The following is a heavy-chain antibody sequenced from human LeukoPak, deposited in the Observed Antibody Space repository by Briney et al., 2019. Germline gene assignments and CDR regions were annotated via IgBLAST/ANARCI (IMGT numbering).Heavy chain of an antibody. CDR3: AGRRLLDASFDY. J-gene: IGHJ4*02. CDR1: GFTVSNNY. V-gene: IGHV3-66*02. Sequence: GGSLRLSCAASGFTVSNNYMSWVRQAPGKGLEWVSVIYSGDNTYYVESVKGRFTISRDNSKNTLFLQMNRLRAEDTAVYYCAGRRLLDASFDYWGQGTLVTVSS. D-gene: IGHD3-16*01. CDR2: IYSGDNT.